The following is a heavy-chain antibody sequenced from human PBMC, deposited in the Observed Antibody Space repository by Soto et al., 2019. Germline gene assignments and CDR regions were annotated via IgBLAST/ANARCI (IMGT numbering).Heavy chain of an antibody. CDR3: IQSRCGGDCLQSYASHYYYGMDV. Sequence: SGPTLVNPTQTLTLTCTFSGFSLSTSGVGVGWIRQPPGKALEWLALSYWDDDKRYSPSLRSRLNISKDTSKNQVVLTMTNMDPVDTATYYCIQSRCGGDCLQSYASHYYYGMDVWGQGTTVTVSS. CDR2: SYWDDDK. V-gene: IGHV2-5*02. D-gene: IGHD2-21*02. CDR1: GFSLSTSGVG. J-gene: IGHJ6*02.